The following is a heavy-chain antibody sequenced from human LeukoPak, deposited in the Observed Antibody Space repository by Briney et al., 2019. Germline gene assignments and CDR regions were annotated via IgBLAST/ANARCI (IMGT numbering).Heavy chain of an antibody. CDR1: GFTFSNYW. V-gene: IGHV3-7*01. D-gene: IGHD6-13*01. Sequence: GGSLRLSCAASGFTFSNYWMSWVRQAPGKGLEWVANMKEDGSEKYYVDSVKGRFTISRDNARNSLYLQMNSLRAEDTAVYYCASGRQLGYWGQGTLVTVSS. CDR2: MKEDGSEK. CDR3: ASGRQLGY. J-gene: IGHJ4*02.